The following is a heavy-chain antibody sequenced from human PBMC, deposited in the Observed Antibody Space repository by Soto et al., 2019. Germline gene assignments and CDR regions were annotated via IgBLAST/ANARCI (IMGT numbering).Heavy chain of an antibody. Sequence: PSETLSLTCTVSCGSISSGDYYWSWIRQPPGKGLEWIGYIYYSGRTNYNPSLKSRVSISEDTSKNQFSLKLSSVTAADTAVYYCARYSAGRFDPWGQGTLVTVSS. J-gene: IGHJ5*02. CDR2: IYYSGRT. V-gene: IGHV4-61*08. CDR1: CGSISSGDYY. CDR3: ARYSAGRFDP. D-gene: IGHD2-15*01.